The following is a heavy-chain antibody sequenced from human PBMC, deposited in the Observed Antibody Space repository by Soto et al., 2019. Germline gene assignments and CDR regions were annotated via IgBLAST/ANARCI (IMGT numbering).Heavy chain of an antibody. D-gene: IGHD3-9*01. V-gene: IGHV1-3*01. Sequence: ASVKVSCKASGYTFTSYAMHWVRQAPGQRLEWMGWINAGNGNTKYSQKFQGRVTITRDTSASTAYMELSSLRSEDTAVYYCAREDILTGYSDYYYYYYMDVWGKGTTVTVSS. CDR3: AREDILTGYSDYYYYYYMDV. J-gene: IGHJ6*03. CDR1: GYTFTSYA. CDR2: INAGNGNT.